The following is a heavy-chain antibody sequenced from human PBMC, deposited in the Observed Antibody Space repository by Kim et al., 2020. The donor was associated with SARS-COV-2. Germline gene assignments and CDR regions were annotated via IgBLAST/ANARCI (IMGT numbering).Heavy chain of an antibody. V-gene: IGHV1-18*01. J-gene: IGHJ6*02. Sequence: KQAQQPQGRVTMTTDTSTSTAYMELRSLRSDDTAVYYCARARELLDGMDVWGQGTTVTVSS. D-gene: IGHD1-26*01. CDR3: ARARELLDGMDV.